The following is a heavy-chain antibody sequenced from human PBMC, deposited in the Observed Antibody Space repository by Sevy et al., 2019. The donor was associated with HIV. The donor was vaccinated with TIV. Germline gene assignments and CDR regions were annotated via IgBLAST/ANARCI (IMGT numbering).Heavy chain of an antibody. Sequence: GGSLRLSCAASGFTFSSYSMNWVRQAPGKGREWVPSISRSRSYIYHADPVKGRFTISRDNAKNSLHLQMNSLRAEDTAVYYCARWDADRRWYFDYWGQGILVTVSS. CDR2: ISRSRSYI. CDR3: ARWDADRRWYFDY. CDR1: GFTFSSYS. V-gene: IGHV3-21*01. J-gene: IGHJ4*02. D-gene: IGHD1-26*01.